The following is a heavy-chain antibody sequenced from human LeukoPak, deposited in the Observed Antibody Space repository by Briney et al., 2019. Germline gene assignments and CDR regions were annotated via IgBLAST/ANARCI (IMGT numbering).Heavy chain of an antibody. J-gene: IGHJ6*03. Sequence: GGSLRLSCAASGFTFSSYGMHWVRQAPGKGLEWVAFIRYDGSNKYYVDSVKGRFTISRDNSKNTLYLQMNSLRAEDTAVYYCARTGGSSSWYGGYYYYYMDVWGKGTTVTVSS. V-gene: IGHV3-30*02. CDR1: GFTFSSYG. CDR3: ARTGGSSSWYGGYYYYYMDV. CDR2: IRYDGSNK. D-gene: IGHD6-13*01.